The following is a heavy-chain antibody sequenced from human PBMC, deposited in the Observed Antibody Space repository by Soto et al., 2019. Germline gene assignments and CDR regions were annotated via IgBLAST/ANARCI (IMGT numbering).Heavy chain of an antibody. CDR3: ASRIPGVPYVGVFDY. D-gene: IGHD1-1*01. CDR1: GYTFTSYG. CDR2: ISAYNGNT. Sequence: ASVKVSCKASGYTFTSYGISWVRQAPGQGLEWMGWISAYNGNTNYAQKLQGRVTMTTDTSTSTAYMELRSLRSDDTAVYYCASRIPGVPYVGVFDYWGHGTLVTVSS. V-gene: IGHV1-18*01. J-gene: IGHJ4*01.